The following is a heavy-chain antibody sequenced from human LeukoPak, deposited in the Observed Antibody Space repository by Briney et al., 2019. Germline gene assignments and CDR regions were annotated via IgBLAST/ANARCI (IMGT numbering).Heavy chain of an antibody. CDR2: ISYDGSNK. Sequence: QAGGSLRLSCAASGFTFSSYWMFWVRQPPGKGLEWVAVISYDGSNKYYADSVKGRFTISRDNSKNTLYLQMNSLRAEDTAVYYCARGAGALMPYSGSYYETHEGAFDIWGQGTMVTVSS. CDR3: ARGAGALMPYSGSYYETHEGAFDI. J-gene: IGHJ3*02. D-gene: IGHD1-26*01. CDR1: GFTFSSYW. V-gene: IGHV3-30-3*01.